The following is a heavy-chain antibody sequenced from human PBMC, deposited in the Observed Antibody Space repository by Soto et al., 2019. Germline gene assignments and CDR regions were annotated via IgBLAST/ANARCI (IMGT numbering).Heavy chain of an antibody. CDR3: ARVLFGADAFDI. V-gene: IGHV4-59*12. D-gene: IGHD3-10*01. CDR2: ISFSGAT. CDR1: GGSLNRNF. Sequence: QVQLQESGPGLVTPSETLSLTCTVSGGSLNRNFWSWIRQPPGKGLEWMAYISFSGATSYNPSHQRLLTLSLDTSKNQFSLSLTSVTAADTAVYYCARVLFGADAFDIWGQGTLVTVSS. J-gene: IGHJ3*02.